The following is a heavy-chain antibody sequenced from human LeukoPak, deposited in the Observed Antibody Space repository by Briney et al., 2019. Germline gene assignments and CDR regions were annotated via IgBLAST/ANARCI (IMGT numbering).Heavy chain of an antibody. J-gene: IGHJ4*02. Sequence: PGGSLRLSCAASGFAFRSFDMSWVRQAPGKGLEWVSSLSGSGDTTYYADSVKGRFTISRDNSNNTLYLQMNSLRAEDTAVYYCAKTEYSSSSYFDYWGQGTLVTVSS. D-gene: IGHD6-6*01. CDR2: LSGSGDTT. V-gene: IGHV3-23*01. CDR1: GFAFRSFD. CDR3: AKTEYSSSSYFDY.